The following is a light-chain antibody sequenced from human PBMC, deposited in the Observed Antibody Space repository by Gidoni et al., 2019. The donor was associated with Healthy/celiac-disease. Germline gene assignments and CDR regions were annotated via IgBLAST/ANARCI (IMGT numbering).Light chain of an antibody. CDR2: DVS. J-gene: IGLJ3*02. V-gene: IGLV2-11*01. CDR1: RSDVGGYNY. CDR3: CSYAGSYTSFWV. Sequence: QSALTQPRSVSGSPGQSVTISCTGTRSDVGGYNYVSWYQQHPGKAPKLMIYDVSKRPSGVPDRFSGSKSGNTASLTISGLQAEDEADYYCCSYAGSYTSFWVFGGGTKLTVL.